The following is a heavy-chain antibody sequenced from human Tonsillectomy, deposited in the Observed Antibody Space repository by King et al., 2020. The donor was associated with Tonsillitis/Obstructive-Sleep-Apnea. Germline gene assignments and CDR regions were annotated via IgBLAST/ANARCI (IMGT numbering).Heavy chain of an antibody. CDR3: ARASPGIVVVPAAPDDAFDI. CDR1: GYTFTSYY. J-gene: IGHJ3*02. Sequence: VQLVESGAEVKKPGASVKVSCKASGYTFTSYYMHWVRQAPGQGLEWMGIINPSGGSTFYAQKFQGRVTMTRDPSTSTVYMELSSLRSEDTAVYYCARASPGIVVVPAAPDDAFDIWGQGTMVTVSS. CDR2: INPSGGST. D-gene: IGHD2-2*01. V-gene: IGHV1-46*01.